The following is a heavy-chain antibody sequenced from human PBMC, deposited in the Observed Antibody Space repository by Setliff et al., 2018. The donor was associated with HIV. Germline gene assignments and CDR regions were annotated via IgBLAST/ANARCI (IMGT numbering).Heavy chain of an antibody. J-gene: IGHJ3*02. Sequence: PGGSLRLSCVVSGFTLNTYAMSWVRQAPGKGLEWVAGFIGSADTMYYADSMKGRFTISRDNSKNTLYLQMDDLRAEDTAVYYCAREEGTKGAFDIWGQGTKVTVSS. CDR3: AREEGTKGAFDI. CDR2: FIGSADTM. CDR1: GFTLNTYA. V-gene: IGHV3-23*01. D-gene: IGHD1-1*01.